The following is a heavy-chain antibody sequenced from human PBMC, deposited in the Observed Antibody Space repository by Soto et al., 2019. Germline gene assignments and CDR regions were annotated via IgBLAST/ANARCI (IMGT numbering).Heavy chain of an antibody. CDR1: GFTFSDHY. Sequence: GGSLRLSCAASGFTFSDHYMDWVRQAPGKGLEWVGRTRNKANSYTTEYAASVKGRFTISRDDSKNSLYLQMNSLKTEDTAVYYCARERCISSTCYSYFDYWGRGALVTVSS. D-gene: IGHD2-2*01. V-gene: IGHV3-72*01. CDR2: TRNKANSYTT. CDR3: ARERCISSTCYSYFDY. J-gene: IGHJ4*02.